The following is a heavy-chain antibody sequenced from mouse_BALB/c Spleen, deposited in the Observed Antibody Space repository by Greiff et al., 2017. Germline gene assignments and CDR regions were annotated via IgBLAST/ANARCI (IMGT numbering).Heavy chain of an antibody. CDR2: ISTYYGDA. CDR1: GYTFTDYA. V-gene: IGHV1S137*01. J-gene: IGHJ3*01. CDR3: ARGGPAWFAY. Sequence: QVQLKQSGAELVRPGVSVKISCKGSGYTFTDYAMHWVKQSHAKSLEWIGVISTYYGDASYNQKFKGKATMTVDKSSSTAYMELARLTSEDSAIYYCARGGPAWFAYWGQGTLVTVSA.